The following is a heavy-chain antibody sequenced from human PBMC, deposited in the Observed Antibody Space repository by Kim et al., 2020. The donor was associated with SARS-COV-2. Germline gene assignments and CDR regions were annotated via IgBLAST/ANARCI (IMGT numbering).Heavy chain of an antibody. Sequence: SETLSLTCTVSGGSISSSSYYWGWIRQPPGKGLEWIGSIYYSGSTYYNPSLKSRVTISVDTSKNQFSLKLSSVTAADTAVYYCARLTRTIAVAGKGDYWGQGTLVTVSS. CDR1: GGSISSSSYY. CDR2: IYYSGST. V-gene: IGHV4-39*01. J-gene: IGHJ4*02. D-gene: IGHD6-19*01. CDR3: ARLTRTIAVAGKGDY.